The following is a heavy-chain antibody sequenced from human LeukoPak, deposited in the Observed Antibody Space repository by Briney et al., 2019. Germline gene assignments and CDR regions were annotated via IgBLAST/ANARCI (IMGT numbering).Heavy chain of an antibody. CDR3: AREVGATRPNDAFDI. J-gene: IGHJ3*02. Sequence: RTSETLSLTCTVSGGSISSSSYYWGWIRQPPGKGLEWIGSIYYSGSTYYNPSLKSRVTISVDTSKNQFSLKLSSVTAADTAVYYCAREVGATRPNDAFDIWGQGTMVTVSS. V-gene: IGHV4-39*07. D-gene: IGHD1-26*01. CDR2: IYYSGST. CDR1: GGSISSSSYY.